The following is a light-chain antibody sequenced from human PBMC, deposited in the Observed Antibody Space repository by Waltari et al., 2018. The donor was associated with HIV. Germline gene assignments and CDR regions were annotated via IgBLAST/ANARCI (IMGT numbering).Light chain of an antibody. CDR3: AVWDDSLDGPV. V-gene: IGLV1-44*01. J-gene: IGLJ7*01. Sequence: QSVLTPPPSASGTPGQRVTISCSGSTSNIGSYRVSWYQHHPGTAPKLVIYSNNQRPSGVPDRFSGSKSGTSASLALSGLQSEDEADYYCAVWDDSLDGPVFGGGTQLTVL. CDR2: SNN. CDR1: TSNIGSYR.